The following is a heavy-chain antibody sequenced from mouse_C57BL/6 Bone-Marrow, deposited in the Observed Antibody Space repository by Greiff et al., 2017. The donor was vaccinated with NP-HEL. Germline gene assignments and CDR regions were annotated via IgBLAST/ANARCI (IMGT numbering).Heavy chain of an antibody. CDR2: IWSDGST. CDR1: GFSLTSYG. V-gene: IGHV2-6-1*01. D-gene: IGHD2-1*01. Sequence: VQLQESGPGLVAPSQSLSITCTVSGFSLTSYGVHWVRQPPGKGLEWLVVIWSDGSTTYNSALKSRLSISKDNSKSQVFLKMNSLQTDDTAMYYCARQGLYYGNPYYAMDYWGQGTSVTVSS. CDR3: ARQGLYYGNPYYAMDY. J-gene: IGHJ4*01.